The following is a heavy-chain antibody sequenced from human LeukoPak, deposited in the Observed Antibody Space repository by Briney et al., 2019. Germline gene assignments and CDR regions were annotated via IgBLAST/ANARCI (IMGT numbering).Heavy chain of an antibody. CDR1: GFTFSSYG. D-gene: IGHD6-19*01. J-gene: IGHJ2*01. Sequence: GRSLRLSCAASGFTFSSYGIHWVRQAPGKGLEWVAVISYDGSNKYYADSVKGRFTISRDNSKNTLYLQMNSLRAEDTAVYYCAKDREAVAGPPYYWYFDLWGRGTLVTVSS. CDR3: AKDREAVAGPPYYWYFDL. CDR2: ISYDGSNK. V-gene: IGHV3-30*18.